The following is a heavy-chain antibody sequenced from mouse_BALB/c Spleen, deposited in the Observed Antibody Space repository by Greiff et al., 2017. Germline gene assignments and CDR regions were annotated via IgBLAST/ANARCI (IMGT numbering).Heavy chain of an antibody. CDR3: ARDDGYSFAY. J-gene: IGHJ3*01. Sequence: VQLQQSGAELVRPGSSVKISCKASGYAFSSYWMNWVKQRPGQGLEWIGQIYPGDGDTNYNGKFKGKATLTADKSSSTAYMQLSSLTSEDSAVYFCARDDGYSFAYWGQGTLVTVSA. CDR2: IYPGDGDT. V-gene: IGHV1-80*01. CDR1: GYAFSSYW. D-gene: IGHD2-3*01.